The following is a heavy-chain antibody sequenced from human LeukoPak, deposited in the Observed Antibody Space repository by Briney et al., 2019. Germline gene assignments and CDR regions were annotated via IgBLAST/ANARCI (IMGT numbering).Heavy chain of an antibody. V-gene: IGHV4-39*01. Sequence: PSETLSLTCTVSGGSISSSSYYWGWIRQPPGKGLEWIGSIYYSGSTYYNPSLKSRVTISVDTSKNQFSLKLSSVTAADTAVYYCARRPVYSSGYFDHWGQGTLVTVSS. J-gene: IGHJ4*02. CDR1: GGSISSSSYY. CDR3: ARRPVYSSGYFDH. D-gene: IGHD6-19*01. CDR2: IYYSGST.